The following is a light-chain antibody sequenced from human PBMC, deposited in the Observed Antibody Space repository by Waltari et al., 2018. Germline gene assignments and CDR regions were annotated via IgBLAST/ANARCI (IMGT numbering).Light chain of an antibody. Sequence: QTVVTQEPSLSVSPGRTVPLTCALSSCSVDSTSYPTWYQPTPGQPPRTLVYKGISRSSGVPDRFSGSILGNTAALTITGAQADDESDYYCSMYMGSGVWVFGGGTKLTVL. V-gene: IGLV8-61*01. CDR1: SCSVDSTSY. CDR3: SMYMGSGVWV. CDR2: KGI. J-gene: IGLJ3*02.